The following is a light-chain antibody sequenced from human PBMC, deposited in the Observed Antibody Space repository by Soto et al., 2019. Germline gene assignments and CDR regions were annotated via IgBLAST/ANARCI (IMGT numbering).Light chain of an antibody. V-gene: IGLV3-21*02. CDR1: NIGSKT. Sequence: SYVLTQPPSVSVAPGQTASITCGGNNIGSKTVHWYQQKPGQAPMLVVYDDADRPSGIPERFSGSNPGNTATLTISRVEAGDEAAYYCQVGDVSLDHQVFGGGTKLTVL. CDR3: QVGDVSLDHQV. CDR2: DDA. J-gene: IGLJ2*01.